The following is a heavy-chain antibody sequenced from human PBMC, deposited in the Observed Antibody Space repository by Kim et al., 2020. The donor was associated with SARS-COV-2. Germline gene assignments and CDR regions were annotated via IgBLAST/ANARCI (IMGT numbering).Heavy chain of an antibody. J-gene: IGHJ3*02. CDR3: ARDRGVLLWFGELVLNDAFDI. Sequence: SETLSLTCAVSGGSISSSNWWSWVRQPPGKGLEWIGEIYHSGSTNYNPSLKSRVTISVDKSKNQFSLKLSSVTAADTAVYYCARDRGVLLWFGELVLNDAFDICGQGTMVTVSS. CDR1: GGSISSSNW. CDR2: IYHSGST. D-gene: IGHD3-10*01. V-gene: IGHV4-4*02.